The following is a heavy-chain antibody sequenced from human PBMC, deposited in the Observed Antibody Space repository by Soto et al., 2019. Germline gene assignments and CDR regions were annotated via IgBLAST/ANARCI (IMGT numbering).Heavy chain of an antibody. V-gene: IGHV3-74*01. CDR1: GFTFSNYW. J-gene: IGHJ2*01. Sequence: EVQLVESGGDLVQPGGSLSLSCVASGFTFSNYWMHWVRQAPGKGLEWVSRINSDESSRAYADSVKGRFISFRDNDKNSLSLEMNSLRAEDTAVYYCARGIDFYFDLWGRGTLVTVSS. CDR3: ARGIDFYFDL. CDR2: INSDESSR.